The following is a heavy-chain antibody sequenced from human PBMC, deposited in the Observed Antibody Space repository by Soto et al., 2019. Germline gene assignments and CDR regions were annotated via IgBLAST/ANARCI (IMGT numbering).Heavy chain of an antibody. Sequence: GSLRLSCAASGFTFSSYSMNWVRQAPGKGLEWVSSISSSSSYIYYADSVKGRFTISRDNAKNSLYLQMNSLRAEDTAVYYCARGAAAACYFDYWGQGTLVTVSS. J-gene: IGHJ4*02. CDR2: ISSSSSYI. CDR1: GFTFSSYS. CDR3: ARGAAAACYFDY. D-gene: IGHD6-13*01. V-gene: IGHV3-21*01.